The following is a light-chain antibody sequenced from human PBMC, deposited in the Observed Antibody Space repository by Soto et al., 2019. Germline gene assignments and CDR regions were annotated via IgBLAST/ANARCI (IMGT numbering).Light chain of an antibody. CDR3: TSYTSSSNYV. Sequence: QSVLTQPASVSESPGQSITISCAGTSSDIGGYNYVSWYQQHPDKAPKLMIYGVTNRPSGVSDRFSGSKSGNTASLTISGLQAEDEADYYCTSYTSSSNYVFGNGTKVTVL. CDR1: SSDIGGYNY. V-gene: IGLV2-14*01. CDR2: GVT. J-gene: IGLJ1*01.